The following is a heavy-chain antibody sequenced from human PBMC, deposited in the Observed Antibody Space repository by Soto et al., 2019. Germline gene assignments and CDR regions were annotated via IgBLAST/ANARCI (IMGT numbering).Heavy chain of an antibody. CDR3: ARGPDYAGYIDD. CDR1: GGTFSNHA. J-gene: IGHJ4*02. V-gene: IGHV1-69*13. Sequence: QVRLVQSVAEVKKPGSSVKVSCKASGGTFSNHAINWVRQAPGQGPEWMGVIILPFGTPNYAQRFQGRVTITADESMTTAYMELNGLRSEDTAVYYCARGPDYAGYIDDWGQGSLVTVSS. CDR2: IILPFGTP. D-gene: IGHD4-17*01.